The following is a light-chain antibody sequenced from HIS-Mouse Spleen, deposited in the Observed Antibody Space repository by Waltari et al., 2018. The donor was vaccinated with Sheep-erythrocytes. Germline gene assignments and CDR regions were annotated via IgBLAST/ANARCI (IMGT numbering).Light chain of an antibody. CDR2: QDS. CDR3: QAWDSSTYV. V-gene: IGLV3-1*01. CDR1: KLGDKY. J-gene: IGLJ1*01. Sequence: SYELTQPPSVSVSPGQTASITCSGDKLGDKYACWYQQKPGQSPVLVIYQDSKRPSGCPGRFSGSNSGNTATLTISGTQAMDETDYYCQAWDSSTYVFGTGTKVTVL.